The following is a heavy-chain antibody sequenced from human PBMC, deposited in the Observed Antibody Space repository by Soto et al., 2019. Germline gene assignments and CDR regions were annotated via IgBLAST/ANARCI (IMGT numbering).Heavy chain of an antibody. V-gene: IGHV4-59*01. Sequence: QVQLQESGPGLVKPSETLSLTCTVSGGSISSYYWSWIRQPPGKGLEWIGYIYYSGSTNYNPSLKSRVTISVDTSKNQCSLKLTSVTAADTAVYYCARVGGYCYGSPGYVDLWGRGTLVTVSS. CDR2: IYYSGST. CDR3: ARVGGYCYGSPGYVDL. J-gene: IGHJ2*01. D-gene: IGHD5-18*01. CDR1: GGSISSYY.